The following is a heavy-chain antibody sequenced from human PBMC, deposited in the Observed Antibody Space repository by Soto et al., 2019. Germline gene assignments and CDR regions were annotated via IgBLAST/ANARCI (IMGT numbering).Heavy chain of an antibody. CDR1: GFPFSCYG. V-gene: IGHV3-33*01. D-gene: IGHD3-9*01. J-gene: IGHJ3*01. Sequence: GGSLRLSCAVSGFPFSCYGFPWVRQSPGKGLEWLGVIVSDGSAIYYADSLEGRFFISRDNSKDILYLQMNSLRVEDTAVYYCASDDACDDDNAFDLWGQGTLVTVSS. CDR2: IVSDGSAI. CDR3: ASDDACDDDNAFDL.